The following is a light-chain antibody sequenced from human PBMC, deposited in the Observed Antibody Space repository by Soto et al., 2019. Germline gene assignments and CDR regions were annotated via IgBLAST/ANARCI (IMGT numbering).Light chain of an antibody. CDR1: QSVSRTY. CDR2: ATS. J-gene: IGKJ5*01. Sequence: EIVLTQSPGTLSLSPGERATPSCRASQSVSRTYLAWYQQKPVQAPRLLIYATSSRATGIPDRFSGSGSGTDFTLTISRLEPEDFAVYYCQQYGSSPGITFGQGTRLEIK. CDR3: QQYGSSPGIT. V-gene: IGKV3-20*01.